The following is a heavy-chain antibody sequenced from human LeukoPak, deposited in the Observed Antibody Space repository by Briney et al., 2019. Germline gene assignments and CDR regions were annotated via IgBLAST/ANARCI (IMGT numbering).Heavy chain of an antibody. J-gene: IGHJ4*02. CDR2: ISAYNGNT. D-gene: IGHD1-26*01. CDR3: ASDHMSGSYPTSD. CDR1: GYTFTSYG. V-gene: IGHV1-18*01. Sequence: ASVKVSCKASGYTFTSYGISWVRQAPGQGLEWMGWISAYNGNTNYAQKLQGRVTMTTDTSTSTAYMELRSLRSDDTVVYYCASDHMSGSYPTSDWGQGTLVTVSS.